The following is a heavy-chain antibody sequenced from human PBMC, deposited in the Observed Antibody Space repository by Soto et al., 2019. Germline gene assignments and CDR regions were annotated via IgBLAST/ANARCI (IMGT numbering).Heavy chain of an antibody. V-gene: IGHV1-18*01. CDR3: ASANDGDSDY. CDR1: GYTFPSST. Sequence: QGELVQSGAEVKKPGASVKVSCKASGYTFPSSTISWLRQAPGQGLEWLGWINAYSGDRKFAQRFQGRVTMTTDTSTSTAYLELTSLTSDDTAIYYCASANDGDSDYWGQGTLLTVS. J-gene: IGHJ4*02. CDR2: INAYSGDR. D-gene: IGHD4-17*01.